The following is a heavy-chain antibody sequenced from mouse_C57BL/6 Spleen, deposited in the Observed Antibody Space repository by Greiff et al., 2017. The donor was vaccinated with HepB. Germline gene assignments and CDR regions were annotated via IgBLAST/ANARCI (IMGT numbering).Heavy chain of an antibody. CDR1: GFTFSSYG. CDR2: ISSGGSYT. V-gene: IGHV5-6*01. Sequence: EVQLVESGGDLVKPGGSLKLSCAASGFTFSSYGMSWVRQTPDKRLEWVATISSGGSYTYYPDSVKGRFTISRDNAKNTLYLQMSSLKSEDTAMYYCARHVSSYAMDYWGQGTSVTVSS. J-gene: IGHJ4*01. D-gene: IGHD6-2*01. CDR3: ARHVSSYAMDY.